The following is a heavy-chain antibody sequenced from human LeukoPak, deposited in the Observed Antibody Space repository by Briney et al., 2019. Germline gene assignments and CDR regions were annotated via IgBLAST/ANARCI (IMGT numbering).Heavy chain of an antibody. CDR3: ARRYDGASGYLFDY. J-gene: IGHJ4*02. CDR1: GGSISSYY. CDR2: IYYSGST. Sequence: SETLSLTCTVSGGSISSYYWTWIRQPPGKGLEWIGYIYYSGSTNYNPSLKSRVTISVDTSKNQFSLKLSPVTAADTAVYYCARRYDGASGYLFDYWGQGTLVTVSS. D-gene: IGHD3-9*01. V-gene: IGHV4-59*08.